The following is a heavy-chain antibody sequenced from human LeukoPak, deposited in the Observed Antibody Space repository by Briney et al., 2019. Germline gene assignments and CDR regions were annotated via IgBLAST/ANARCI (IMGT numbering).Heavy chain of an antibody. CDR1: GFTFSSYE. J-gene: IGHJ4*02. Sequence: GGSLRLSCAASGFTFSSYEMNWVRQAPGKGLEWVSYISSSGSTIYYAGSVKGRFTISRDNAKNSLYLQMNSLRAEDTAVYYCARVGDYGDYVWGQGTLVTVSS. V-gene: IGHV3-48*03. D-gene: IGHD4-17*01. CDR3: ARVGDYGDYV. CDR2: ISSSGSTI.